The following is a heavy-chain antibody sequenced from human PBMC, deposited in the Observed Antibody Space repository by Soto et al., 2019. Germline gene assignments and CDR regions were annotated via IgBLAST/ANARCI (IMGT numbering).Heavy chain of an antibody. CDR1: GFTFSSYS. CDR3: ARAFRPEKWLRCFDY. V-gene: IGHV3-21*01. J-gene: IGHJ4*02. D-gene: IGHD5-12*01. Sequence: EVQLVESGGGLVKPGGSLRLSCAASGFTFSSYSMNWVRQAPGKGLEWVSSISSSSSYIYYADSVKGRFTISRDNAKKALYLQMNKLRAEDTAVYYCARAFRPEKWLRCFDYWGQGTLVTVS. CDR2: ISSSSSYI.